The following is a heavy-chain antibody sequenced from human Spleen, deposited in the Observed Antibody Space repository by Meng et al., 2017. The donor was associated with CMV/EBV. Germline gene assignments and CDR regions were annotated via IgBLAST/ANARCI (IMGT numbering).Heavy chain of an antibody. CDR1: SIRRVDHY. CDR3: ARENPRVSYNYRGLDV. J-gene: IGHJ6*02. Sequence: SIRRVDHYWSWIRQPPGRGLEWIGFIYYTGSTFYNPSLETRFTISVDTSKNQFSLKVTSVTAADTAVYYCARENPRVSYNYRGLDVWGRGTTVTVSS. D-gene: IGHD5-24*01. V-gene: IGHV4-30-4*08. CDR2: IYYTGST.